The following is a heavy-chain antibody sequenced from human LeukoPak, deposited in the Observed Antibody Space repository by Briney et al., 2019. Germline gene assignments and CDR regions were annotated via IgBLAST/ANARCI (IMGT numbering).Heavy chain of an antibody. CDR2: INTNTGNP. CDR3: ARVVVVAAIYYYYYMDV. CDR1: GYTFTSYA. Sequence: GASVKVSCKASGYTFTSYAMNWVRQAPGQGLEWMGWINTNTGNPTYAQGFTGRFVFSLDTSVSTAYLQISSLKAEDTAVYYCARVVVVAAIYYYYYMDVWGKGTTVTISS. D-gene: IGHD2-15*01. V-gene: IGHV7-4-1*02. J-gene: IGHJ6*03.